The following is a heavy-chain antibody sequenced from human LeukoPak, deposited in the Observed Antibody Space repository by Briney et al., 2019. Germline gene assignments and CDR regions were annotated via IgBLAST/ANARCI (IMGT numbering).Heavy chain of an antibody. CDR3: ARFSGYDSSNGWYYDS. Sequence: GSLRLSCAASGFTFSDSYMTWIRQAPGKGLEWIGEVYHTGKTNYISSLKSRATIAIDKSRNQFSLQLTSVTAADTAVYFCARFSGYDSSNGWYYDSWGQGTLVTVSS. CDR2: VYHTGKT. J-gene: IGHJ4*02. CDR1: GFTFSDSY. V-gene: IGHV4-34*01. D-gene: IGHD5-12*01.